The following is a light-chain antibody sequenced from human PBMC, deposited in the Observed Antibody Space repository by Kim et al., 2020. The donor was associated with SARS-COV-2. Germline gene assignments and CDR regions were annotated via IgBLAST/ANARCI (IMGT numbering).Light chain of an antibody. J-gene: IGLJ3*02. V-gene: IGLV3-1*01. CDR3: QACDSSTGV. Sequence: SYERTQPPSVSVSPGQTATITCSGHKLGDKYTCXYRQKPGQSPVLVIYEDRKRPSGIPERFSGSNSGNTATLTISGTQAMDEADYYCQACDSSTGVFGGG. CDR1: KLGDKY. CDR2: EDR.